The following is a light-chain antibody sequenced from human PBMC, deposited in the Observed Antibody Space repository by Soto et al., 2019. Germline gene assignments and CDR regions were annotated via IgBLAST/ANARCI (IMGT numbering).Light chain of an antibody. Sequence: QSVLTQPASVSGSPGQSITISCTGISSDVGSYNLVSWYQQHPGKAPKHMIYEGSKRPSGVSNRFSGSKSGNTASLTISGLQAEDEADYYCCSYAGSSTLVFGGGTKVTVL. CDR2: EGS. CDR3: CSYAGSSTLV. CDR1: SSDVGSYNL. J-gene: IGLJ2*01. V-gene: IGLV2-23*01.